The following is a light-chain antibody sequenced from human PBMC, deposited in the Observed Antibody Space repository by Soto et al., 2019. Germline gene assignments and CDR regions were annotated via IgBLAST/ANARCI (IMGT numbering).Light chain of an antibody. V-gene: IGKV1-8*01. CDR1: QDISTS. CDR3: QQYHSSPPT. CDR2: GAS. J-gene: IGKJ1*01. Sequence: AIRMTQSPSSFSASSGDRVTITCRASQDISTSLAWYRQSPGKAPQFLIYGASTLQIGVPSRFSGGGSGTDFTLTISSLQSEDFANYYWQQYHSSPPTFGQGTKVEI.